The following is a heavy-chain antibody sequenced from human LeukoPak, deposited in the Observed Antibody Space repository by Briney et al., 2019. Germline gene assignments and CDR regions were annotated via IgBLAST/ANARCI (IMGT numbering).Heavy chain of an antibody. D-gene: IGHD6-19*01. CDR2: INSDGSST. V-gene: IGHV3-74*01. Sequence: GGSLRLSCVASGFTFSYYWMHWVRQAPGKGLVWVSRINSDGSSTTYADSVKGRFIISRDNAKNTVYRQMNSLRAEDTAVYYCARGSQWLDYYMDVWGKGTTVTVSS. J-gene: IGHJ6*03. CDR3: ARGSQWLDYYMDV. CDR1: GFTFSYYW.